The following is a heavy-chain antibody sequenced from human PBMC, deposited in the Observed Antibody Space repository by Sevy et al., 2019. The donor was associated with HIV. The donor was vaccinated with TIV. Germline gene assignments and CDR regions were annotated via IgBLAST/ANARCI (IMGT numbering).Heavy chain of an antibody. V-gene: IGHV3-15*01. CDR3: TTDLVLTGSNYFDY. J-gene: IGHJ4*02. Sequence: GGSLRLSCVASAFTFTNAWMNWVRQAPGKGLEWVGRIKSKTDGGTIDYAAPVKGRFIISREYSKNTLYLQMNSLKTEDTAVYYCTTDLVLTGSNYFDYWGPGTLVTVSS. D-gene: IGHD3-9*01. CDR2: IKSKTDGGTI. CDR1: AFTFTNAW.